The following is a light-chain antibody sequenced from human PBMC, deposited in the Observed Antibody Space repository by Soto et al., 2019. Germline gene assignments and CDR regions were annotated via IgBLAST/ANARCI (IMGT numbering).Light chain of an antibody. Sequence: EIVLTQSPGTLSLSPGERATLSCRASQSVNSNSLAWYRQKPGQAPWLLIYAASSRATVLPDRFSGSGSGTYFTLTINILEPEDFAVYYCQQYGSSPWTFGQGTKVELK. CDR2: AAS. J-gene: IGKJ1*01. V-gene: IGKV3-20*01. CDR3: QQYGSSPWT. CDR1: QSVNSNS.